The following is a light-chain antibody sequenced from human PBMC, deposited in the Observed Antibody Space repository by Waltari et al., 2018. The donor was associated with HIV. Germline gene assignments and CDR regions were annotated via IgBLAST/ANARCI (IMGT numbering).Light chain of an antibody. CDR2: GAS. J-gene: IGKJ4*01. Sequence: EIVMTQSPATLSVSPGERATLSCRASQSISSDLVWYQQKPGQAPRVLIYGASTRVTGIPARFSGSGSGTEFTLTISSLQSEDFAVYFCQQYNNWPRLTFGGGTKVEIK. V-gene: IGKV3-15*01. CDR3: QQYNNWPRLT. CDR1: QSISSD.